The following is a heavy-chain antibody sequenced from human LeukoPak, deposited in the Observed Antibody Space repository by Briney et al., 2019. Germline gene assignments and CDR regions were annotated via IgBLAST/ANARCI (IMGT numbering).Heavy chain of an antibody. CDR1: GGSISSYQ. J-gene: IGHJ2*01. CDR2: IYYSGST. V-gene: IGHV4-59*01. D-gene: IGHD6-13*01. CDR3: ARVYYSNSYDYWYFDL. Sequence: PSETLSLTCTVSGGSISSYQWSWIRQPPGKGLEWIGYIYYSGSTDYNPSLKSRVTITLDTSKNQFSLKLSSVTAADTAVYYCARVYYSNSYDYWYFDLWGRGTLVTVSS.